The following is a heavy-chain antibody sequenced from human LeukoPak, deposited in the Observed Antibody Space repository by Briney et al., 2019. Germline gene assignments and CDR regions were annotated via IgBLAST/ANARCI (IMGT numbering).Heavy chain of an antibody. CDR3: AKCARTPEGGGGWCNWFDP. V-gene: IGHV3-23*01. CDR2: VSKYGDT. J-gene: IGHJ5*02. Sequence: GGSLRLSCAVSGFSGLTLSGHGLNWVRQAPGKGLDWVSAVSKYGDTYYVDSVKGRFTMSSDNSKNTLYLQMNSLTADDTAVYYCAKCARTPEGGGGWCNWFDPWGQGTLVTVSS. CDR1: GFSGLTLSGHG. D-gene: IGHD2-15*01.